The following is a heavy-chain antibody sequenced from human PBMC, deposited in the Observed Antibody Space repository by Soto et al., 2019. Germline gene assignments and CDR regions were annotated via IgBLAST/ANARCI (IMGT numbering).Heavy chain of an antibody. J-gene: IGHJ4*02. D-gene: IGHD2-15*01. CDR2: RYYSEST. CDR1: GGSITTGGYY. CDR3: ARTKCSGGSCYSWSLDY. V-gene: IGHV4-31*03. Sequence: PSENPVLTCTVSGGSITTGGYYWSWIRQLPGKGLEWIGHRYYSESTYYNPSLKSRVSISLDTSKNQFSLKLSFVTAADTAMYYCARTKCSGGSCYSWSLDYWGQGTPVTVSS.